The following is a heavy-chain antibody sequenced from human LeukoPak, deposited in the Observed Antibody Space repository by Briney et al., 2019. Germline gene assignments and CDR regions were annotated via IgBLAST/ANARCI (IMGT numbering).Heavy chain of an antibody. CDR1: VGTFSSYA. CDR3: ARGHLVGATNFDY. CDR2: IIPILGIA. J-gene: IGHJ4*02. D-gene: IGHD1-26*01. Sequence: GASLKVSCKASVGTFSSYAISWVPEAPGQGLEWMGRIIPILGIANYAQKFQGRVTITADKSTSTAYMEMRSLRSEETAVYYCARGHLVGATNFDYWGQGTLVTVSS. V-gene: IGHV1-69*04.